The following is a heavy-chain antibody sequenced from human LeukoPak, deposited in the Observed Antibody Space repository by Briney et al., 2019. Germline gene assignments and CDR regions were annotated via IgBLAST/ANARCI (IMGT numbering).Heavy chain of an antibody. V-gene: IGHV1-2*02. J-gene: IGHJ4*02. D-gene: IGHD5-18*01. CDR3: ARDVDTAMGIDY. CDR1: GYTLTGYY. CDR2: INPNSGGT. Sequence: ASVKVSCKASGYTLTGYYMHWVRQAPGPGLEWMGWINPNSGGTNYAQKFQGRVTMTRDTSISTAYMELSRLRSDDTAVYYCARDVDTAMGIDYWGQGTLVTVSS.